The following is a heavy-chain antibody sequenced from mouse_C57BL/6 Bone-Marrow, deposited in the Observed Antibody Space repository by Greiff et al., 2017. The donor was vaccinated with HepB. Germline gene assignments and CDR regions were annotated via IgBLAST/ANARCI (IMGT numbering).Heavy chain of an antibody. V-gene: IGHV1-50*01. Sequence: QVQLQQPGAELVKPGASVKLSCKASGYTFTSYWMQWVKQRPGQGLEWIGEIDPSDSYTNYNQKFKGKATLTVDTSSSTAYMQLSSLTSEDSAVYYCARGVGILDYWGQGTTLTVSS. D-gene: IGHD4-1*01. CDR1: GYTFTSYW. J-gene: IGHJ2*01. CDR3: ARGVGILDY. CDR2: IDPSDSYT.